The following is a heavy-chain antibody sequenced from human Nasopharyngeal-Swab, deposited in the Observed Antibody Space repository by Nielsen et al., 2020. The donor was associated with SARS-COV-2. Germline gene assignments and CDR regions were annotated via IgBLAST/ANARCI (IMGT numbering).Heavy chain of an antibody. CDR2: IIPIFGTA. Sequence: WVRQAPGQGLEGMGGIIPIFGTANYAQKFQGRVTITADESTRTAYMELSSLRSEDTAMYYCAREGAHYYDSSGYFSNDYWGQGTLVTVSS. D-gene: IGHD3-22*01. V-gene: IGHV1-69*01. CDR3: AREGAHYYDSSGYFSNDY. J-gene: IGHJ4*02.